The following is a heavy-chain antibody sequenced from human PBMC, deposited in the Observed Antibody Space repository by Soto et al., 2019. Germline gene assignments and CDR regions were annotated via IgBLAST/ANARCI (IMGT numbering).Heavy chain of an antibody. V-gene: IGHV1-46*01. D-gene: IGHD3-22*01. CDR2: INPSGGST. CDR3: ARPLDSSGYYRYYYYGMDV. Sequence: ASVKVSCKASGYSFTGNSIHWVRQAPGQGLEWMGIINPSGGSTSYAQKFQGRVTMTRDTSTSTVYMELSSLRSEDTAVYYCARPLDSSGYYRYYYYGMDVWGQGTTVTVSS. J-gene: IGHJ6*02. CDR1: GYSFTGNS.